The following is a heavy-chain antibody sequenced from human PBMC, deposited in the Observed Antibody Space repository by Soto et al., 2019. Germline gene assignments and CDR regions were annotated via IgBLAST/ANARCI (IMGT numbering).Heavy chain of an antibody. V-gene: IGHV3-73*02. J-gene: IGHJ4*02. CDR3: TRRSEHDDDGYYDGLVY. CDR1: GFTFSGSA. D-gene: IGHD5-18*01. Sequence: EVQLVESGGGLVQPGGSLKLSCAASGFTFSGSALHWVRPASGKGLEWVGRIRNKANNYAPGYSASVKGRFTISRDDTKTTAYLLMNSLKTEDTAVYYCTRRSEHDDDGYYDGLVYWVQGALVTVSS. CDR2: IRNKANNYAP.